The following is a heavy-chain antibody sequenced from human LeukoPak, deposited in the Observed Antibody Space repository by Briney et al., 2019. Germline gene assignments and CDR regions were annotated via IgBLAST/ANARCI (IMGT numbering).Heavy chain of an antibody. V-gene: IGHV4-30-4*01. D-gene: IGHD3-10*01. CDR3: ARALTGGSGTYYYYYGMDV. CDR2: IYYSGST. CDR1: GGSICSGDYY. Sequence: PSQTLSLTCTVSGGSICSGDYYWSWIRQPPGKGLEWIGYIYYSGSTYYNPSLKSRVTISVDTSKNQFSLKLSSVTAADTAVYYCARALTGGSGTYYYYYGMDVWGKGTTVTVSS. J-gene: IGHJ6*04.